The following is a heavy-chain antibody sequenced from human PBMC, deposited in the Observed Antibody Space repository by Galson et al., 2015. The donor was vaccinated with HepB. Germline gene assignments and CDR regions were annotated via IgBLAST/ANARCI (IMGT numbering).Heavy chain of an antibody. CDR1: GDSVSSNSAA. D-gene: IGHD5-24*01. Sequence: CAISGDSVSSNSAAWNWIRQSPSRGLEWLGRTYYRSKWYNDYAVSVKSRITINPDTFKNQFSLQLNSVTPEDTAVYYCARGVEVEMATIGALGVYYFDYWGQGTLVTVSS. CDR3: ARGVEVEMATIGALGVYYFDY. CDR2: TYYRSKWYN. V-gene: IGHV6-1*01. J-gene: IGHJ4*02.